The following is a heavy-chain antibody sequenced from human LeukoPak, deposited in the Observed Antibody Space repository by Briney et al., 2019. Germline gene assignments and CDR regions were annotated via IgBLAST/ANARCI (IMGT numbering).Heavy chain of an antibody. Sequence: GGSLRLSCAASGFTFSNYAINWVRQAPGKGLEWVSSISDSGGGTYYADSVKGRFTISRDNSKNTLYLQMNSLRAEDTAVYYCAKDKSIVGGGVFDYWGQGTLVTVSS. CDR2: ISDSGGGT. CDR1: GFTFSNYA. D-gene: IGHD1-26*01. V-gene: IGHV3-23*01. J-gene: IGHJ4*02. CDR3: AKDKSIVGGGVFDY.